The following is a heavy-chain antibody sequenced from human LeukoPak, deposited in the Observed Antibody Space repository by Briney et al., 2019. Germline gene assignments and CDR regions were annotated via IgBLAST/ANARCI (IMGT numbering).Heavy chain of an antibody. D-gene: IGHD2-21*02. J-gene: IGHJ2*01. CDR2: INPNSGGT. CDR1: GYTFTGYY. Sequence: ASVKVSCKASGYTFTGYYMHWVRQAPGQGLEWMGWINPNSGGTSYARKFQGRVTMTRDTSISTAYMELSRLRSDDTAVYYCARERDIVVVTAISWYFDLWGRGTLVTVSS. V-gene: IGHV1-2*02. CDR3: ARERDIVVVTAISWYFDL.